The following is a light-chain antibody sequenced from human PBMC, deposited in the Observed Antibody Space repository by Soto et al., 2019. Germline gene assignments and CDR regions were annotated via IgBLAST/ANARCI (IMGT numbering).Light chain of an antibody. V-gene: IGKV3-20*01. Sequence: EIVLTQSPGTLSLSPGERATLSCRASQSVSSSYLAWYQQKHGQAPRLLIYGASSRATGIPDRFSGSGSGTDITLTISRREPEDFAVYYCQQYGTSPFTFGPGTKVDIK. J-gene: IGKJ3*01. CDR3: QQYGTSPFT. CDR2: GAS. CDR1: QSVSSSY.